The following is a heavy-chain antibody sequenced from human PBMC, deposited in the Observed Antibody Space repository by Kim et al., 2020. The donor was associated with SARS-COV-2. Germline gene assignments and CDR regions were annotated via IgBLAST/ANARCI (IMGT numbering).Heavy chain of an antibody. Sequence: PSETLSLTCTVSGGSISSSSYYWGWIRQPPGKGLEWIGSIYYSGSTYYNPSLKSRVTISVDTSKNQFSLKLSSVTAADTAVYYCGGIAVAGTDPDYWGQGTLVTVSS. CDR3: GGIAVAGTDPDY. D-gene: IGHD6-19*01. V-gene: IGHV4-39*07. J-gene: IGHJ4*02. CDR2: IYYSGST. CDR1: GGSISSSSYY.